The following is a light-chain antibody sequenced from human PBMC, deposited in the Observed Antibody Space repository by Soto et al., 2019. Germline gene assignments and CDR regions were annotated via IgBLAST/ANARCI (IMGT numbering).Light chain of an antibody. CDR3: QQSHSTPYT. CDR1: RNLGQY. V-gene: IGKV1-39*01. Sequence: IQMTQSPTSLSASVGDRVNITCRASRNLGQYLHWSQQKPGKAPKLLIYDISSLQSGVPSSFSGSGSGTDFALTISSLQPEDVATYYCQQSHSTPYTFGQGTKRDIK. J-gene: IGKJ2*01. CDR2: DIS.